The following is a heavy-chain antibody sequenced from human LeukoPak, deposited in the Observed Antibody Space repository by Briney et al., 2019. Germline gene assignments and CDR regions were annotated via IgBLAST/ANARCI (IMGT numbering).Heavy chain of an antibody. CDR3: ATIPGYSSSWYDPPVDY. Sequence: ASVKVSCKVSGYTLTELSMHWVRQAPGKGLEWMGGFDPEDGETIYAQKFQGRVTMTEDTSTDTAYMELSSLRSEDTAVYYCATIPGYSSSWYDPPVDYWGQGTLVTVSS. V-gene: IGHV1-24*01. D-gene: IGHD6-13*01. CDR2: FDPEDGET. CDR1: GYTLTELS. J-gene: IGHJ4*02.